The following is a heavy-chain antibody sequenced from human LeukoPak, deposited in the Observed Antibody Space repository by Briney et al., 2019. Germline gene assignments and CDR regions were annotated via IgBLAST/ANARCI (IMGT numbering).Heavy chain of an antibody. D-gene: IGHD3-22*01. CDR3: ARDKGKGSYYDSSGYMVY. V-gene: IGHV3-30-3*01. J-gene: IGHJ4*02. Sequence: GRSLRLSCAASGFTFSSYAMHWVRQAPGKGLEWVAVISYDGSNKYYADSVKGRLTISRDNSKNTLYLQMNSLRAEDTAVYYCARDKGKGSYYDSSGYMVYWGQGTLVTVSS. CDR1: GFTFSSYA. CDR2: ISYDGSNK.